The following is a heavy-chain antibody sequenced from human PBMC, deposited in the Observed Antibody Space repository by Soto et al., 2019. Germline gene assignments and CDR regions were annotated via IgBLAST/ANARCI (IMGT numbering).Heavy chain of an antibody. J-gene: IGHJ4*02. CDR3: ARGASVEWATPSGDFDY. Sequence: PSETLSLTCAVYGGSFSGYYWSWIRQPPGKGLEWIGEINHSGSTNYNPSLKSRVTISVDTSKNQFSLKLSSVTAAGTAVYYCARGASVEWATPSGDFDYWGQGPLVTVSS. CDR1: GGSFSGYY. D-gene: IGHD1-26*01. CDR2: INHSGST. V-gene: IGHV4-34*01.